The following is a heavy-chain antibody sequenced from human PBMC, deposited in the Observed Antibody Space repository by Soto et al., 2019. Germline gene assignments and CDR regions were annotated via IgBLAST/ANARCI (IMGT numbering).Heavy chain of an antibody. D-gene: IGHD2-2*01. CDR1: GGSFSGYY. J-gene: IGHJ5*02. CDR2: INHSGST. V-gene: IGHV4-34*01. CDR3: AKNYQLLLMVNWFDP. Sequence: PSETLSLTCAVYGGSFSGYYWSWIRQPPGKGLEWIGEINHSGSTNYNPSLKSRVTISVDTSKNQFSLKLSSVTAADTAVYYCAKNYQLLLMVNWFDPWGQGTLVTVSS.